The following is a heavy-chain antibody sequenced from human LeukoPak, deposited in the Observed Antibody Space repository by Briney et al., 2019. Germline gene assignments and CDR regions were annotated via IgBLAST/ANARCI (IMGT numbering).Heavy chain of an antibody. Sequence: SETLSLTCTVSGGSISGYSWSWIRQPPGKGLEWIGYIYSSGSTNYNPSLNSRVTISVDTSKNQFSLKLTSVTAADTAVYYCASTTTTYYSYFYYYMGVWGKGTTVTVSS. J-gene: IGHJ6*03. CDR3: ASTTTTYYSYFYYYMGV. V-gene: IGHV4-4*09. CDR1: GGSISGYS. CDR2: IYSSGST. D-gene: IGHD4-17*01.